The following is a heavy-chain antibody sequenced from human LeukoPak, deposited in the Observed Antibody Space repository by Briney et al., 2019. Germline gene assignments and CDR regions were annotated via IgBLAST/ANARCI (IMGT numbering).Heavy chain of an antibody. D-gene: IGHD3-16*01. J-gene: IGHJ5*02. V-gene: IGHV5-51*01. CDR3: ARTLRSYGHYYFDP. Sequence: HGESLKISCKGSGYDFATYWIGWVRQTPGKGLEWVGIIYPADSDTRYSPSFQGHVTISADYSISTAYLQWSSLKASDTAIYYCARTLRSYGHYYFDPWGQGTLVTVSS. CDR1: GYDFATYW. CDR2: IYPADSDT.